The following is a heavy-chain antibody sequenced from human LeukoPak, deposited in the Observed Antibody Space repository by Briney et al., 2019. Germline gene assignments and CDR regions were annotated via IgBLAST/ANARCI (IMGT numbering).Heavy chain of an antibody. CDR2: INTDGTTI. D-gene: IGHD4-23*01. J-gene: IGHJ4*02. CDR3: ARPYGGNSKFDY. Sequence: GGSLRLSCAASGFTVSSNYMSWVRQAPGKGLVWVSLINTDGTTITYADSVKGRFTISRDNAKNTLYLQMNTLRVEDTAVYYCARPYGGNSKFDYWGQGTLVTVSS. CDR1: GFTVSSNY. V-gene: IGHV3-74*03.